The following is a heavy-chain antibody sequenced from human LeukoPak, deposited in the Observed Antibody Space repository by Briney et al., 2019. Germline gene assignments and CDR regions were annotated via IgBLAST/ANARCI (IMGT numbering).Heavy chain of an antibody. D-gene: IGHD6-19*01. CDR3: AKDKEAVHAPFDH. CDR1: GFTFSSYA. Sequence: SGGSLRLSCAASGFTFSSYAMSWVRQAPGKGLEWVSAISGSGGSTYYADSVKGRFTISRDNSKNTLYLQMNSLRAEDTAVYYCAKDKEAVHAPFDHWGQGTLVTVSS. CDR2: ISGSGGST. V-gene: IGHV3-23*01. J-gene: IGHJ4*02.